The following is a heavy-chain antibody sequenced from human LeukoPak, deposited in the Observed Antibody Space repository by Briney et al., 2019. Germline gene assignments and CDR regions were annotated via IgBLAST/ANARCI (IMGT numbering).Heavy chain of an antibody. J-gene: IGHJ4*02. V-gene: IGHV3-33*06. CDR3: AKDRCSGSGCYTFDY. D-gene: IGHD2-15*01. CDR1: GFTFSTYG. Sequence: PGRSLRLSCAASGFTFSTYGMHWVRPAPGKGLEWVAVIWYDGSNKYYADSVKGRFTISRDNSKNTLYLQMNTLRAEDTAVYYCAKDRCSGSGCYTFDYWGQGTLVSVSS. CDR2: IWYDGSNK.